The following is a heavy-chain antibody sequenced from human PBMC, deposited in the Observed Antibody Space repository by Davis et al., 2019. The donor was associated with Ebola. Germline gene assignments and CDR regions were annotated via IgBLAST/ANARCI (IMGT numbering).Heavy chain of an antibody. D-gene: IGHD1-26*01. CDR1: GYTFKNYA. CDR2: ISAYNGNT. V-gene: IGHV1-18*01. J-gene: IGHJ3*01. Sequence: AASVKVSCKASGYTFKNYAMSWVRQAPGQELEWMGWISAYNGNTNYAQIFQGRVTMTTDTSTGTAYMELRSLRSDDTAVYFCARTGIVGATTTASDVWGQGTNVTVSS. CDR3: ARTGIVGATTTASDV.